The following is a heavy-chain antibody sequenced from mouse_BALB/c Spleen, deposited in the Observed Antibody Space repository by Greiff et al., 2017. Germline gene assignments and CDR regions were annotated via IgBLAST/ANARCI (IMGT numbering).Heavy chain of an antibody. J-gene: IGHJ4*01. CDR1: GFTFSSYA. CDR3: ARDYYGSSPYYYAMDY. CDR2: ISSGGST. D-gene: IGHD1-1*01. V-gene: IGHV5-6-5*01. Sequence: EVQVVESGGGLVKPGGSLKLSCAASGFTFSSYAMSWVRQTPEKRLEWVASISSGGSTYYPDSVKGRFTISRDNARNILYLQMSSLRSEDTAMYYCARDYYGSSPYYYAMDYWGQGTSGNVSS.